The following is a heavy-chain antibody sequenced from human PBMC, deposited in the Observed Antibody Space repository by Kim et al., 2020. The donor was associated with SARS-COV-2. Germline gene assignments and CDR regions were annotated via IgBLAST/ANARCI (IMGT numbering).Heavy chain of an antibody. CDR3: ARWGGGSSSEYYYYGMDV. D-gene: IGHD6-6*01. CDR2: IYSGGST. J-gene: IGHJ6*02. Sequence: GGSLRLSCAASGFTVSSNYMSWVRQAPGKGLEWVSVIYSGGSTYYADSVKGRFTISRDNSKNTLYLQMNSLRAEDTAVYYCARWGGGSSSEYYYYGMDVWGQGTTVTVSS. CDR1: GFTVSSNY. V-gene: IGHV3-53*01.